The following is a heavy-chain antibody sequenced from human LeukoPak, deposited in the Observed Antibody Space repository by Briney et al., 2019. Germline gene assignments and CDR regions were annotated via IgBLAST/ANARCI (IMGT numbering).Heavy chain of an antibody. CDR3: ASDALYSYCSSTSCYGHNHY. CDR2: INGYGSST. J-gene: IGHJ4*02. D-gene: IGHD2-2*01. V-gene: IGHV3-74*01. CDR1: GFTFISYW. Sequence: GGSLRPSCAASGFTFISYWMHWVRQAPGKGLVWVSRINGYGSSTDFADSVKGRFTISRDNAKNSLYLQMNSLRAEDTAVYYCASDALYSYCSSTSCYGHNHYWGQGTLVTVSS.